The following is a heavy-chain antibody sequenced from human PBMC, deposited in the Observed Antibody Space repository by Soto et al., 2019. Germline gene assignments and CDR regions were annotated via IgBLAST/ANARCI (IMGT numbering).Heavy chain of an antibody. Sequence: QVQLVESGGGVVQPGTSLRLSCAASRLTFSFYDMHWVRQAPGKGLEWVALIWSDGSRGFYADSVKGRFTISRDNSKNTLYLQMTGLGAGETAVYYCAGEPKGGAYDMDVWGQGTTVTVSS. V-gene: IGHV3-33*01. D-gene: IGHD3-16*01. CDR3: AGEPKGGAYDMDV. CDR1: RLTFSFYD. CDR2: IWSDGSRG. J-gene: IGHJ6*02.